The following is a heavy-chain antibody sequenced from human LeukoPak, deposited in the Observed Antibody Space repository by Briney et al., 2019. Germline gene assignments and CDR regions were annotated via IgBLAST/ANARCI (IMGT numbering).Heavy chain of an antibody. CDR3: ARRGGITMIPPRAWFDP. V-gene: IGHV4-39*07. CDR1: GGSISSSSYY. J-gene: IGHJ5*02. D-gene: IGHD3-22*01. CDR2: IYYSGST. Sequence: SETLSLTCTVSGGSISSSSYYWGWIRQPPGKGLEWIGSIYYSGSTYYNPSLKSRVTISVDTSKNQFSLKLSSVTAADTAVYYCARRGGITMIPPRAWFDPWGQGTLVTVSS.